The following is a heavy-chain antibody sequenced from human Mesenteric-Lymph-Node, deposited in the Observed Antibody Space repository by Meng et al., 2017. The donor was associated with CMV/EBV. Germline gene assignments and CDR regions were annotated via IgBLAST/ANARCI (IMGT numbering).Heavy chain of an antibody. J-gene: IGHJ3*02. CDR2: IYSGGNT. D-gene: IGHD3-3*01. Sequence: GGSLRLSCEASGFTVSSNYMSWVRRAPGKGLECVSLIYSGGNTYYADSVKGRFTISRDNAKNTVYLQMHSLRVEDTAVYYCVRDRTRVSMFGVAGDTFDIWGQGTMVTVSS. CDR1: GFTVSSNY. CDR3: VRDRTRVSMFGVAGDTFDI. V-gene: IGHV3-53*03.